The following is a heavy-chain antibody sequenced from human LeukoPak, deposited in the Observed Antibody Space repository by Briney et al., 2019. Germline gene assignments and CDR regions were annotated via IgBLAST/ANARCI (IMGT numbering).Heavy chain of an antibody. D-gene: IGHD6-19*01. CDR3: ARDTRIGAVAGTPDAFDI. J-gene: IGHJ3*02. V-gene: IGHV3-48*01. CDR2: ISSSSSTI. CDR1: GFTFSSYS. Sequence: GGSLRLSCAASGFTFSSYSMNWVRQAPGKGLEWVSYISSSSSTIYYADSVKGRFTISRDNAKNSLYLQMNSLRAEDTAVYYCARDTRIGAVAGTPDAFDIWGQGTMVTVSS.